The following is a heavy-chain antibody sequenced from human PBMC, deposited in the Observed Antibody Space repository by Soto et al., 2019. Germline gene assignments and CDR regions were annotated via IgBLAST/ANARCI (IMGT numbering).Heavy chain of an antibody. V-gene: IGHV3-48*02. D-gene: IGHD3-10*01. CDR3: ATLGTRKYYYGSGSIDY. CDR2: ISSSSSTI. Sequence: GGSLRLSCAASGFTFSSYSMNWVRQAPGKGLEWVSYISSSSSTIYYADSVKGRFTISRDNAKNSLYLQMNSLRDEDTAVYYCATLGTRKYYYGSGSIDYWGQGTLVTVSS. J-gene: IGHJ4*02. CDR1: GFTFSSYS.